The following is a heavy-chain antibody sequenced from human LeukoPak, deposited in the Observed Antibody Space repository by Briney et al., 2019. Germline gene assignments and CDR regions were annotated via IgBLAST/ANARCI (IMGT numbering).Heavy chain of an antibody. CDR3: ARDSRATGYSSGWYMSG. CDR1: GFTFSSYA. D-gene: IGHD6-19*01. Sequence: PGRSLRLSCAASGFTFSSYAMHWVRQAPGKGLEWVAVISYDGSNKYYADSVKGRFTISRDNSKNTLYLQMNSLRAEDTAVYNCARDSRATGYSSGWYMSGWGQGTLVTVSS. CDR2: ISYDGSNK. V-gene: IGHV3-30-3*01. J-gene: IGHJ4*02.